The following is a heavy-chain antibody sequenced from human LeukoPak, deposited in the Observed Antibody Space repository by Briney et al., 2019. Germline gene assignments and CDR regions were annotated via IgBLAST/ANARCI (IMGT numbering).Heavy chain of an antibody. V-gene: IGHV3-7*01. D-gene: IGHD5-18*01. CDR2: IKQDGSEK. J-gene: IGHJ4*02. Sequence: GGSLRLSCAASGFTFSTSWMNWVRQAPGKGLEWVANIKQDGSEKYYVDSVKGRFTISRDNAKNSLYLQMNSLRAEDTAVYYCARDDSYGPANFDYWGQGTLVTVSS. CDR3: ARDDSYGPANFDY. CDR1: GFTFSTSW.